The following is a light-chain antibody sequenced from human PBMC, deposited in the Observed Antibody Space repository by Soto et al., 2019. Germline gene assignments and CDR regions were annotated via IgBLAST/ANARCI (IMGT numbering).Light chain of an antibody. J-gene: IGKJ1*01. V-gene: IGKV1-5*03. CDR3: QKYNSAPRT. CDR1: QTISSW. Sequence: IQMTQSPAALSASVGDRVTITCRASQTISSWLAWYQQKPGKAPKLLIYKASTLKSGVPSRFSGSGSGTEFTLTISSLQPEDVATYYCQKYNSAPRTFGQGTKVDIK. CDR2: KAS.